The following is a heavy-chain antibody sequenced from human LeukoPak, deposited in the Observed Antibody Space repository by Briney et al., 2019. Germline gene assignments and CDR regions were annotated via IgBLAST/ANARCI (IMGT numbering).Heavy chain of an antibody. Sequence: GESLKISCKGSGYSFTSYWIGWVRQMPGKGLEWMGIIYPGDSDTRYSLSFQGQVTISADKSISTAYLQWSSLKASDTAMYYCASSSVRTLLWFGELLYLPDALDYWGQGTLVTVSS. CDR3: ASSSVRTLLWFGELLYLPDALDY. V-gene: IGHV5-51*01. D-gene: IGHD3-10*01. CDR1: GYSFTSYW. CDR2: IYPGDSDT. J-gene: IGHJ4*02.